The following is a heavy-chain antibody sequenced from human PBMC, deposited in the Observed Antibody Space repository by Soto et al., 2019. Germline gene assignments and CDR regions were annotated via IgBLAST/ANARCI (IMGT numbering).Heavy chain of an antibody. CDR3: ASSSGWSQVVGYKSGLDV. D-gene: IGHD3-22*01. CDR2: ISGSGIYT. CDR1: GFTVSDHY. V-gene: IGHV3-11*06. Sequence: VQLVESGGGLVKPGGSLRLSCAVSGFTVSDHYMTWIRQAPGMGLEWVSYISGSGIYTNYADSVKGRFIISRDIAQNSLRLQIYSLRAEDTAVYSCASSSGWSQVVGYKSGLDVWGQGTAVTVSS. J-gene: IGHJ6*02.